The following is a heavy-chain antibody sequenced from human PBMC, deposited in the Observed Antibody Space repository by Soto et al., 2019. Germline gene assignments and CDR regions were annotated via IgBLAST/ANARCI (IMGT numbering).Heavy chain of an antibody. D-gene: IGHD3-10*01. CDR3: AREVLVRGSKDHGMDV. V-gene: IGHV3-33*01. Sequence: QVQLVESGGGVVQPGRSLSLSCAASGFTFSSYGIHWVRPAPGKGLEWVAVIWYDGCNKYYADSVKGRFTISRDNSKNTLCRQMNSRRAEDKAGYDGAREVLVRGSKDHGMDVRGQGTTVTVAS. CDR1: GFTFSSYG. J-gene: IGHJ6*02. CDR2: IWYDGCNK.